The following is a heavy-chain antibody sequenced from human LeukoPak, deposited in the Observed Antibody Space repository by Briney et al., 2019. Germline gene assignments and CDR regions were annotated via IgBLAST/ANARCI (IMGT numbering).Heavy chain of an antibody. J-gene: IGHJ6*03. CDR2: IYYSGST. CDR1: GGSISSSSYY. Sequence: SETLSLTCTVSGGSISSSSYYWGWIRQPPGKGLEWIGSIYYSGSTYYNPSLKSRVTISVDTSKNQFSLKLSSVTAADTAVYYCARVHSSSSTGFVLRLGYYYYYMDVWGKGTTVTVSS. CDR3: ARVHSSSSTGFVLRLGYYYYYMDV. V-gene: IGHV4-39*07. D-gene: IGHD6-6*01.